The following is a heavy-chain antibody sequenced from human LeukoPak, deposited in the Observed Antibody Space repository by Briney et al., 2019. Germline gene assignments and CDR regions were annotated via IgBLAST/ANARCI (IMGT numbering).Heavy chain of an antibody. Sequence: GESLKISCKGSGYSFTSYWIGWVRQMPGKGLEWMGIIYPGDSDTRYSPSFQGQVTISADKSISTAYLQWSSLKASDTAMYYCARHSCSSTSCYEQYYYYGMDVWGQGTTVPVSS. CDR1: GYSFTSYW. J-gene: IGHJ6*02. V-gene: IGHV5-51*01. CDR2: IYPGDSDT. D-gene: IGHD2-2*01. CDR3: ARHSCSSTSCYEQYYYYGMDV.